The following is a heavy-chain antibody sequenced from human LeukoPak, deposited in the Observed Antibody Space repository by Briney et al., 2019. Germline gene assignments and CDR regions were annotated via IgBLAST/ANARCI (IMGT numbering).Heavy chain of an antibody. V-gene: IGHV3-21*01. CDR3: ARSDDSGDLK. D-gene: IGHD4-17*01. J-gene: IGHJ4*02. CDR2: ISSSGYYK. Sequence: GGSLRLSCAASGFTFSSYSMNWVRQAPGKGLEWVSSISSSGYYKYYADSVKGRFTISRDNAKNSLYLQINSLRAEDTAVYYCARSDDSGDLKWGQGTLVTVSS. CDR1: GFTFSSYS.